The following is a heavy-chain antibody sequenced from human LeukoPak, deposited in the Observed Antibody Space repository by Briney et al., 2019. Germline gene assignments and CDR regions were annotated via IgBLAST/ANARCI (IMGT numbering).Heavy chain of an antibody. Sequence: PGGSLRLSCSASGFTFSIYAMHWVRQAPGKGLEYVSAISDRGGGTYYLDSVEGRFTISRDNSKNTLYLQMTSLRPEDTAMYYCVKDSRGSGRGGNFDYWGQGTLVTVSS. D-gene: IGHD3-10*01. CDR3: VKDSRGSGRGGNFDY. V-gene: IGHV3-64D*08. CDR1: GFTFSIYA. CDR2: ISDRGGGT. J-gene: IGHJ4*02.